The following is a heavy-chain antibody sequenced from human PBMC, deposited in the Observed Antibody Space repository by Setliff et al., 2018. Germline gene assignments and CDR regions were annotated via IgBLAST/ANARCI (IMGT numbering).Heavy chain of an antibody. J-gene: IGHJ5*02. CDR1: GFSFSDYY. CDR2: ITSSGSTK. Sequence: GGSLRLSCAASGFSFSDYYMSWIRQAPGKGLEWVSYITSSGSTKYYADSVKGRFTSSRDDAKNSLYLQMNSLRAEDTAVYYCVPGIATAGKVSWGQGTLVTVSS. V-gene: IGHV3-11*01. D-gene: IGHD6-13*01. CDR3: VPGIATAGKVS.